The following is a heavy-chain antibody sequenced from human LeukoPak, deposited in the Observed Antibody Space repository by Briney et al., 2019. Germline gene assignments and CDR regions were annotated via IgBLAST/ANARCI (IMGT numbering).Heavy chain of an antibody. V-gene: IGHV4-34*01. CDR1: GASFAGYS. D-gene: IGHD6-25*01. Sequence: SETLSLTCAVHGASFAGYSWSWIRQSPGKGLEWIGEVNRVGYTIYNPSLKSRVNISKDTSTTQFSLRLSSVTVADTAVYFCARERVVSDYNWFDPWGQGTLVTVSS. CDR2: VNRVGYT. J-gene: IGHJ5*02. CDR3: ARERVVSDYNWFDP.